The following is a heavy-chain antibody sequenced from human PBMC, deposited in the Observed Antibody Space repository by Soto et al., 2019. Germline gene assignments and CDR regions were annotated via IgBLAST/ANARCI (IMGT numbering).Heavy chain of an antibody. J-gene: IGHJ1*01. V-gene: IGHV3-30-3*01. CDR2: VSPEAAIK. D-gene: IGHD1-26*01. CDR3: AREKEVGATGLVYFHP. CDR1: GFTFNKYE. Sequence: GGSLRLSCAASGFTFNKYEMHWVRQAPGKGLEWVAVVSPEAAIKIYSESVKGRFTISRDNSESTLFFQMNSLRPDDTALYYCAREKEVGATGLVYFHPWGQGTLVTVSS.